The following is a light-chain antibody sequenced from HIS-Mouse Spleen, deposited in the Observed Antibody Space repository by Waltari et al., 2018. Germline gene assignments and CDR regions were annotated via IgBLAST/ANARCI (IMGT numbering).Light chain of an antibody. CDR2: EGS. Sequence: QSALTQPASVSGSPGQSITISCTGTSPDVGGYNLVSWYHQHPGKAPKLMIYEGSKRPSGVSNRFSGSKSGNTASLTISGLQAEDEADYYCCSYAGSSTWVFGGGTKLTVL. CDR3: CSYAGSSTWV. V-gene: IGLV2-23*01. J-gene: IGLJ3*02. CDR1: SPDVGGYNL.